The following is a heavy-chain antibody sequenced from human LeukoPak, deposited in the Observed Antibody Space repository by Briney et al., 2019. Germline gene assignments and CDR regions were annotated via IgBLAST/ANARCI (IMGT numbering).Heavy chain of an antibody. CDR1: GFTFSSYG. CDR2: IWHDGSNK. D-gene: IGHD4-17*01. Sequence: PGGSLRLSCAASGFTFSSYGMHWVRQAPGKGLEGVAVIWHDGSNKYYADSVKGRFTISRDNSKNTLYLQMNSLRADDTAVYYCAKTDPAGGDYYYYSYMDVWGKGTTVTVSS. V-gene: IGHV3-33*06. J-gene: IGHJ6*03. CDR3: AKTDPAGGDYYYYSYMDV.